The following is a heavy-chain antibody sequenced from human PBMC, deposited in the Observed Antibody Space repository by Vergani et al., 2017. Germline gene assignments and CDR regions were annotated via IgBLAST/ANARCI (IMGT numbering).Heavy chain of an antibody. CDR3: ARQERWTGFDC. V-gene: IGHV4-38-2*01. CDR1: GYSISSGYY. J-gene: IGHJ4*02. D-gene: IGHD5-24*01. Sequence: QVQLQESGPGLVKPSETLSLTCAVSGYSISSGYYWGWIRQPPGKGLEWIGSIYHSGSTYYNPSLKSRVTISVDTSKNQFSLKLSSVTAADTAVYYCARQERWTGFDCWGQGTLVTVSS. CDR2: IYHSGST.